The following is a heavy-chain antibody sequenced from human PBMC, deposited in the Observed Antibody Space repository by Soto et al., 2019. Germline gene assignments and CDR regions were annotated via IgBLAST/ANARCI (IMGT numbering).Heavy chain of an antibody. CDR2: IYYSGST. CDR3: ARDALTTGTTYAFDI. V-gene: IGHV4-61*01. Sequence: LSLTFTVSGGSVTSGSYYWSWMRQPPGKGLEWIGYIYYSGSTNYNPSLKSRVTISVDTSKNQFSLKLSSVTAADTAVYYCARDALTTGTTYAFDIWGQGTMVTVSS. J-gene: IGHJ3*02. CDR1: GGSVTSGSYY. D-gene: IGHD1-1*01.